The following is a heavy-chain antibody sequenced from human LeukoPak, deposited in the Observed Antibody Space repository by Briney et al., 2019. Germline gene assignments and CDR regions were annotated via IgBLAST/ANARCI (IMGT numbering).Heavy chain of an antibody. D-gene: IGHD6-6*01. J-gene: IGHJ4*02. CDR3: VREGTPYVSSYFDY. CDR2: ISHDGSLS. CDR1: GFTFSPYG. V-gene: IGHV3-30*03. Sequence: GGSLRPSCAASGFTFSPYGMNWVRQAPGKGLEWVAVISHDGSLSYYADSVTGRFTISRDNPRNMLYLQMNSLRADDTAVYYCVREGTPYVSSYFDYWGQGTLVTVSS.